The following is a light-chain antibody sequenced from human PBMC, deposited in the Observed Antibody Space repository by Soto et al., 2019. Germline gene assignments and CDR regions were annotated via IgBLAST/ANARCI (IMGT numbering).Light chain of an antibody. CDR2: DVS. CDR3: SSYATSSPYV. V-gene: IGLV2-14*01. Sequence: QSVLTQPASVSGSPGQSITISCTGTSSDVGGYEYVSWYQQHPGKAPRLMIYDVSSRPSDVSFRFSGSKSGNTASLTISGLQAEDEADYYCSSYATSSPYVLGTGTKVTVL. J-gene: IGLJ1*01. CDR1: SSDVGGYEY.